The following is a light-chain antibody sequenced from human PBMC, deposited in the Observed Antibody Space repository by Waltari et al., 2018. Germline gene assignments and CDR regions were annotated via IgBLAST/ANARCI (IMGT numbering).Light chain of an antibody. V-gene: IGKV3-15*01. CDR3: QQYAQWPLS. Sequence: EIVMTQSPASLSVSPGDKATLSCRASQTIGNYLAWYQQKPGQPPRLLIYGTSTRATDIPARFSGSGSGTDFTLTITSLQSEDFAVYYCQQYAQWPLSFGGGTKVEIK. CDR1: QTIGNY. J-gene: IGKJ4*01. CDR2: GTS.